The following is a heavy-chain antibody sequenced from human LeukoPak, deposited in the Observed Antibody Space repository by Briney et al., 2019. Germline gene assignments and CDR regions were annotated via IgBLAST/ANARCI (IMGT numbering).Heavy chain of an antibody. CDR2: ISANGGSS. CDR3: ARRGNYDSSFDY. V-gene: IGHV3-48*02. Sequence: GGSLRLSCVGSGFTFSAYEMNWVRQAPGKGLEWISYISANGGSSSYADAVKGRFTISRDNAKNSLYLQMNSLRDEDTAVYYCARRGNYDSSFDYWGQGTLVTVSS. CDR1: GFTFSAYE. D-gene: IGHD3-22*01. J-gene: IGHJ4*02.